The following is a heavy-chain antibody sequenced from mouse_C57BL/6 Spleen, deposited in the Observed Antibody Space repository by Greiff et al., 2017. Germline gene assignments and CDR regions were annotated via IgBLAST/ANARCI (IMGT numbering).Heavy chain of an antibody. Sequence: QVQLKQPGAELVKPGASVKVSCKASGYTFTSYWMHWVKQRPGQGLEWIGRIHPSDSDTNYNQKFKGKATLTVDKSSSTAYMQLSSLTSEDSAVYYCANSAAQAYYFDYWGQGTTLTVSS. CDR2: IHPSDSDT. CDR3: ANSAAQAYYFDY. V-gene: IGHV1-74*01. D-gene: IGHD3-2*02. CDR1: GYTFTSYW. J-gene: IGHJ2*01.